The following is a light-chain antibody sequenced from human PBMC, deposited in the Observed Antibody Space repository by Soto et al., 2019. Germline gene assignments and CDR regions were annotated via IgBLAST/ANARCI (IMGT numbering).Light chain of an antibody. Sequence: DIQMTQSPSSLSASVGDRVTITCRASQSTSSYLNWYQQKPGKAPKLLIYAASSLQSGVPSRFSGSGSGTDFTLTISSLQPEDFATYYCQQSSSTPQTFCQGTKVEIK. CDR3: QQSSSTPQT. J-gene: IGKJ1*01. CDR1: QSTSSY. V-gene: IGKV1-39*01. CDR2: AAS.